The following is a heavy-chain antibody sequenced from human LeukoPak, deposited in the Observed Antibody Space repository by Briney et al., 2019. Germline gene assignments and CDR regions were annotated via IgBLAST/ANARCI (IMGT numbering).Heavy chain of an antibody. Sequence: GGSLRLSCVASGFTFGAYDIHWVRQAPGKGLDWVASIKYDGTYQYYADSAKGRFTISRDNSKNTLYLQMSSLRVEDTAIYYCTKERNAFDVWGRGTMVTVSS. CDR3: TKERNAFDV. CDR2: IKYDGTYQ. V-gene: IGHV3-30*02. J-gene: IGHJ3*01. CDR1: GFTFGAYD.